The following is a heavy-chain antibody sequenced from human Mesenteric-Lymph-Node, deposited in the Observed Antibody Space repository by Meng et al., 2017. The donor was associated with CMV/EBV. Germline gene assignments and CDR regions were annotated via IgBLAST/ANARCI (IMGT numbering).Heavy chain of an antibody. CDR1: GGSFSGSH. D-gene: IGHD3-3*01. CDR2: IYYSGST. Sequence: SETLSLTCAMSGGSFSGSHWGWIRQPPGKGLEWIGSIYYSGSTYYNPPLKSRVTISVDTSKNQFSLKLSSVTAADTAVYYCARGLEDDFWSGPWFDPWGQGTLVTVSS. V-gene: IGHV4-39*07. CDR3: ARGLEDDFWSGPWFDP. J-gene: IGHJ5*02.